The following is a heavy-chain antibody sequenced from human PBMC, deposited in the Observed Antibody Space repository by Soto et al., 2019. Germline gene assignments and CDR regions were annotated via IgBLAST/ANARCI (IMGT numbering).Heavy chain of an antibody. CDR3: ARGGLELPYLYDWLDP. D-gene: IGHD1-7*01. Sequence: SETLSLTCAVYGGYFSGYYWSWIRQPPGKGLEWIGEINHSGSTNYNRSLKSRVTISVDTSKNQFSLKLSSVTAADTAVYYCARGGLELPYLYDWLDPWGQGTLVT. V-gene: IGHV4-34*01. CDR1: GGYFSGYY. CDR2: INHSGST. J-gene: IGHJ5*02.